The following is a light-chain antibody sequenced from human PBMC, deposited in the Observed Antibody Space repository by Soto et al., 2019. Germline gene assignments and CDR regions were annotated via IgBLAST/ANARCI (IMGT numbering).Light chain of an antibody. CDR2: DAS. J-gene: IGKJ5*01. CDR3: QQYDNLPLT. V-gene: IGKV1-33*01. Sequence: DVQISKSTSSLSASVGDRVTITCQASQDISNYLNWYQQKPGKAPKLLIYDASNLETGVPSRFSGSGSGTDFTFTISSLQPEDIATYYCQQYDNLPLTFGQGTRLEIK. CDR1: QDISNY.